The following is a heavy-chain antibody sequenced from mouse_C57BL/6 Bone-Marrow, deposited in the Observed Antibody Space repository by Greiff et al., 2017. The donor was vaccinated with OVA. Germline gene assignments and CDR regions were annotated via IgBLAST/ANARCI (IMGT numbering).Heavy chain of an antibody. Sequence: QVQLQQSGAELARPGASVKLSCKASGYTFTSYGISWVKQRTGQGLEWIGEIYPRSGNTYYNEKFKGKATLNADKSSSTAYMELRSLTSEDSAVYFCARRSDDGYYVEDFDYWGQGTTLTVSS. CDR2: IYPRSGNT. V-gene: IGHV1-81*01. CDR1: GYTFTSYG. J-gene: IGHJ2*01. CDR3: ARRSDDGYYVEDFDY. D-gene: IGHD2-3*01.